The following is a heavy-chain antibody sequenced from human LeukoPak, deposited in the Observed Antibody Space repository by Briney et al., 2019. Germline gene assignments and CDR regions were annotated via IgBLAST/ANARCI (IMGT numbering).Heavy chain of an antibody. D-gene: IGHD1-14*01. V-gene: IGHV3-23*01. CDR3: AKETDAGPQNWFDP. CDR2: ISGSGDST. J-gene: IGHJ5*02. CDR1: GFTFSSYA. Sequence: PGGSLRLSCAASGFTFSSYAMSWVRQAPGKGLEWVSGISGSGDSTYYADSVKGRFTISRDNSKNTLYLQMNSLRAEDTAVYYCAKETDAGPQNWFDPWGQGTLVTVSS.